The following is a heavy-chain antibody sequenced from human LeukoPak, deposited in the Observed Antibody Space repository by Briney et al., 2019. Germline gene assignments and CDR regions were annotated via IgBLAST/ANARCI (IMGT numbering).Heavy chain of an antibody. D-gene: IGHD3-16*02. J-gene: IGHJ4*02. V-gene: IGHV1-2*02. CDR2: INPNSGGT. Sequence: ASVKVSCKASGYIFTDYYIHWVRQAPGQGLEWMGWINPNSGGTNYAQKLQGRVTMTRDTSISTAYMELSRLRPDDTAVYYCARQQEVSGYFDYWGQGTLITVSS. CDR3: ARQQEVSGYFDY. CDR1: GYIFTDYY.